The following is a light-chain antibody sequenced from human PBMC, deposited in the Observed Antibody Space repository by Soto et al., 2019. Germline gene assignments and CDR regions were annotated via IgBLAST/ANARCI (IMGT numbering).Light chain of an antibody. J-gene: IGLJ3*02. Sequence: QSALTQPASVSGSPGQSITISCTGTSSDVGRYDLVSWYQQLPGRAPKLIIYEVNERPSGISNRFSGSKSGNTASLTISGLQADDEADYYCCSYAGSSVLVFGGGTKVTVL. CDR2: EVN. CDR1: SSDVGRYDL. CDR3: CSYAGSSVLV. V-gene: IGLV2-23*02.